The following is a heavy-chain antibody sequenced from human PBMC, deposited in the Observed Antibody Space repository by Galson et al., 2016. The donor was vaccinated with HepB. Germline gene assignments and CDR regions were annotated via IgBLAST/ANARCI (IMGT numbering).Heavy chain of an antibody. V-gene: IGHV3-23*01. CDR1: GFTFSNFV. CDR3: AKDGGDGYNFPYYYGMDV. D-gene: IGHD5-24*01. Sequence: SLRLSCAASGFTFSNFVINWVRQAPGKGLERVSGISGNGGDTYYADSVKGRFTISRDNSKNTVYLQMNSLGAEDTAVYYCAKDGGDGYNFPYYYGMDVWGQGTTVTVSS. CDR2: ISGNGGDT. J-gene: IGHJ6*02.